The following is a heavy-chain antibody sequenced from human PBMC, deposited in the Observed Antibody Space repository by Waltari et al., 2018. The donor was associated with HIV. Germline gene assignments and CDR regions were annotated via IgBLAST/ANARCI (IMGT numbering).Heavy chain of an antibody. Sequence: EVQLVGSGGGLVRHGGALRLSCAASRFTFSRYWLHWFGPCPGKGVVWVSRINSDGSSTSYADSVKGRFTISRDNAKNTLYLQMNSLRAEDTAVYYCARVPRKYSSSIGMDVWGQGTTVTVSS. V-gene: IGHV3-74*01. D-gene: IGHD6-19*01. CDR3: ARVPRKYSSSIGMDV. J-gene: IGHJ6*02. CDR1: RFTFSRYW. CDR2: INSDGSST.